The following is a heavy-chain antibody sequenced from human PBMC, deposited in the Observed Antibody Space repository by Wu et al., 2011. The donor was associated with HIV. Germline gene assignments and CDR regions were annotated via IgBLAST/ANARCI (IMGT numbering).Heavy chain of an antibody. CDR3: ASGYCNGNSCYSLDY. D-gene: IGHD2-15*01. V-gene: IGHV1-8*01. J-gene: IGHJ4*02. Sequence: QVQLVQSGAEVKKPGASVKVSCKASGYSFTSYDINWMRQATGQGLEWMGWMNPTSGKTGYAQKFQGRVTITRDSSIHTVYVELSSLTSEDTAVYYCASGYCNGNSCYSLDYWGQGTQVIVSS. CDR1: GYSFTSYD. CDR2: MNPTSGKT.